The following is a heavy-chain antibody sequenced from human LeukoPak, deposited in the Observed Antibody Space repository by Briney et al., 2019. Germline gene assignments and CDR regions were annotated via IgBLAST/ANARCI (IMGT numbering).Heavy chain of an antibody. Sequence: GGSLRRSCAASGFTGSSNYMSWVRQAPGKGLEWVSVIYSGGTTYYEDSVKGRFTTSRDNSKNTLYLQMNSLRAEDTAVYYCARGSTNPFDYWGQGTLVTVSS. CDR1: GFTGSSNY. CDR2: IYSGGTT. D-gene: IGHD1-26*01. CDR3: ARGSTNPFDY. J-gene: IGHJ4*02. V-gene: IGHV3-66*02.